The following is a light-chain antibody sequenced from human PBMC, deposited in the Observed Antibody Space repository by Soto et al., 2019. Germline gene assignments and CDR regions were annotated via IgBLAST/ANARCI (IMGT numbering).Light chain of an antibody. CDR2: GAS. V-gene: IGKV3-20*01. J-gene: IGKJ1*01. Sequence: EIVLTQSPGTLSLSPGERVTISCRASQSVSNNYLAWYQQKPGQAPRLLIYGASNRATGIPDRFSGSGSGTDFTLTISRLEPEDFAVYYCQQYGSSGTFGQGTKVDIK. CDR3: QQYGSSGT. CDR1: QSVSNNY.